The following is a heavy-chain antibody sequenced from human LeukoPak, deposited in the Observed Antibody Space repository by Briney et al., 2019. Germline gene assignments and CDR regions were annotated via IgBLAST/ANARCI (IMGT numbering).Heavy chain of an antibody. V-gene: IGHV1-3*01. CDR2: INAGNGNT. CDR1: GYTFTSYA. J-gene: IGHJ4*02. Sequence: ASVKVSCKAPGYTFTSYAMHWVRQAPGQRLEWMGWINAGNGNTKYSPKFQGRVTITRDTSASTAYMELSSLRSEDTDVYYCARSDRKYCSGGSCYTFYYWGQGTLVTVSS. D-gene: IGHD2-15*01. CDR3: ARSDRKYCSGGSCYTFYY.